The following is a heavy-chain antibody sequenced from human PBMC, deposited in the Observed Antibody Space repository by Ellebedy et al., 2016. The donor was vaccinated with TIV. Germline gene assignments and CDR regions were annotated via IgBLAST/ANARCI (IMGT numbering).Heavy chain of an antibody. Sequence: PGGSLRLSCAASGFTFSSYTMNWVRQAPGKGLEWVSSISGSSTYIYYADSVKGRFAISRDNAKNSLYLQMNSLRAEDTAVYYCARGRGGSTGSDYFDYWGQGTLVTVSS. CDR2: ISGSSTYI. CDR3: ARGRGGSTGSDYFDY. V-gene: IGHV3-21*01. CDR1: GFTFSSYT. J-gene: IGHJ4*02. D-gene: IGHD2-2*01.